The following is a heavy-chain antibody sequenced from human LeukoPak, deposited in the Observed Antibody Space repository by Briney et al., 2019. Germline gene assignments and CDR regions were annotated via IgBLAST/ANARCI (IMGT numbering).Heavy chain of an antibody. D-gene: IGHD5-24*01. V-gene: IGHV3-30*04. CDR3: ARDAEMATTYYFDY. Sequence: GRSLRLSCAASGFTFSINAMHWVRQAPGKGLEWVAVISYDGSNKYYADSVKGRSTISRDNSKNTLYLQMNSLRPEDTAVYYCARDAEMATTYYFDYWGQGTLVTVSS. CDR2: ISYDGSNK. J-gene: IGHJ4*02. CDR1: GFTFSINA.